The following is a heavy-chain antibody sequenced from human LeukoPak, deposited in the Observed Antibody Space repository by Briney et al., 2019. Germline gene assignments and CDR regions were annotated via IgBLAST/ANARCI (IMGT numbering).Heavy chain of an antibody. Sequence: SETLSLTCTVSGGSISSSSYYWGWIRQPPGKGLEWIGYIYYSGSTYYNPSLKSRVTISVDTSKNQFSLKLSSVTAADTAVYYCARAPTFYAPDYWGQGTLVTVSS. V-gene: IGHV4-31*03. J-gene: IGHJ4*02. CDR1: GGSISSSSYY. CDR2: IYYSGST. CDR3: ARAPTFYAPDY. D-gene: IGHD3-16*01.